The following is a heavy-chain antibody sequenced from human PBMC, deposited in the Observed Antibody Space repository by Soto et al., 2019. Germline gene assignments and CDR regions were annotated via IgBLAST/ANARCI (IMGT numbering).Heavy chain of an antibody. V-gene: IGHV1-18*01. CDR1: GYTFTSYG. CDR2: ISAYNGNT. Sequence: GASVKVSCKASGYTFTSYGISWVRQAPGQGLEWMGWISAYNGNTNYAQKLQGRVTMTTDTSTSTAYMELRSLRSDDTAVYYCARVFSVWWTPTPGDYWGQGTLVTVSS. CDR3: ARVFSVWWTPTPGDY. J-gene: IGHJ4*02. D-gene: IGHD3-16*01.